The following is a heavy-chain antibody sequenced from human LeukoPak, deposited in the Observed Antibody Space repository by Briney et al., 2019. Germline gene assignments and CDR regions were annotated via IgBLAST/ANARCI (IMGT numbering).Heavy chain of an antibody. V-gene: IGHV3-7*01. CDR2: IKQDGSEK. CDR3: ARGASGIQIWFFDP. Sequence: GGSLRLSCAASGFTFNSYWMSWVRQAPGKGLEWVANIKQDGSEKYYVDSVKGRFTISRDNAKKSLYLEMNSLRAEDTAVYYCARGASGIQIWFFDPWGQGTLVTVSS. D-gene: IGHD5-18*01. J-gene: IGHJ5*02. CDR1: GFTFNSYW.